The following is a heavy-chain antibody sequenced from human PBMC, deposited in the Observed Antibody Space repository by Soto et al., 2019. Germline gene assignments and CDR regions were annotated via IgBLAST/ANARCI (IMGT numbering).Heavy chain of an antibody. Sequence: GASVKVSCKSSGYTFTSYGISWVRQALVQGLEWMGWISAYNGNTNYAQKLQGRVTMSTDTSTSTAYMELRSLRSDDTAVYYCARDFYYDSSGPLGYWGQGTLVTVSS. CDR2: ISAYNGNT. D-gene: IGHD3-22*01. CDR3: ARDFYYDSSGPLGY. J-gene: IGHJ4*02. CDR1: GYTFTSYG. V-gene: IGHV1-18*01.